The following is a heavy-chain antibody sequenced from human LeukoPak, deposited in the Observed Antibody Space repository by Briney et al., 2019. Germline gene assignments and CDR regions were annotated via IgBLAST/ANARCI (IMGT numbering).Heavy chain of an antibody. CDR3: ARNKINTVTTGWYFDL. Sequence: PGGSLRLSCAASGFTFSSYGMNWVRQALGKGLEWVSFVSLGGSFIYYADSVKGRFTISRDDAKNSLYLQMNSLTAEDTAEYYCARNKINTVTTGWYFDLWGRGTLVSVSS. J-gene: IGHJ2*01. D-gene: IGHD4-17*01. CDR1: GFTFSSYG. V-gene: IGHV3-21*01. CDR2: VSLGGSFI.